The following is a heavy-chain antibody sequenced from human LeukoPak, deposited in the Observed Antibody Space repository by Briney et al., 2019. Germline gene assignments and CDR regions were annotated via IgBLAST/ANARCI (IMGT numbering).Heavy chain of an antibody. CDR2: IIPIVGMP. Sequence: SVKVSCKAPGGTFSRYAMSWVRQAPGQGLEWMGRIIPIVGMPNYAQKFQGRVTITADKATSTANMELRSLRSEDTAVYYCARKEREDYYDSSGYPQSDYWGQGTLVTVSS. CDR1: GGTFSRYA. CDR3: ARKEREDYYDSSGYPQSDY. D-gene: IGHD3-22*01. V-gene: IGHV1-69*04. J-gene: IGHJ4*02.